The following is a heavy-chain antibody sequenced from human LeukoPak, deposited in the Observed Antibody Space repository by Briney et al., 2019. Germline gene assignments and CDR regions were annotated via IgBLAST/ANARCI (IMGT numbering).Heavy chain of an antibody. CDR1: GGSISSGGYY. Sequence: SETLSLTCTVSGGSISSGGYYWSWIRQHPGKGLEWIGYIYYSGSTYYNPSLRSRVTISVDTSKNQFSLKLSSVTAADTAVYYCARGIAVAGLDYFDYWGQGTLVTVSS. CDR3: ARGIAVAGLDYFDY. V-gene: IGHV4-31*03. CDR2: IYYSGST. J-gene: IGHJ4*02. D-gene: IGHD6-19*01.